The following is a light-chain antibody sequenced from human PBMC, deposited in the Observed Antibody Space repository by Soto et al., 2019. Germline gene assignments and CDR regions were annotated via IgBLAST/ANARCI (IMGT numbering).Light chain of an antibody. Sequence: DIQMTQSPSTLSASVGDRVIITCRASQSINSWLAWYQQKPGKAPKLLIYKAYSLESGVPSRFSGSGSGTEFTLTISSLQPDDFATYYCQQYNSYWTFGQGTKVEVK. J-gene: IGKJ1*01. CDR1: QSINSW. CDR2: KAY. CDR3: QQYNSYWT. V-gene: IGKV1-5*03.